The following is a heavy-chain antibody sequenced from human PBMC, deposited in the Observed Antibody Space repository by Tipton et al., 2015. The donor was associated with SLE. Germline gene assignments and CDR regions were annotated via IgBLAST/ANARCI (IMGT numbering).Heavy chain of an antibody. D-gene: IGHD5-24*01. V-gene: IGHV3-13*01. CDR3: VRSRLSRDGLDY. CDR1: GFTFGSYD. Sequence: QLVQSGGGLVQPGGSLRLSCAASGFTFGSYDMHWVRQVTGKGLEWVSGIGPAGVGDTNYLGSVKGRFTISRENAENSMYLQMNSLRAGDTGVYYCVRSRLSRDGLDYWGQGTLVTVSA. J-gene: IGHJ4*02. CDR2: IGPAGVGDT.